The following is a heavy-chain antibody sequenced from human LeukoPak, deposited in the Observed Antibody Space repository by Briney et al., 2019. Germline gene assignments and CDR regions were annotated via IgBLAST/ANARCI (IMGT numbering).Heavy chain of an antibody. V-gene: IGHV3-66*01. CDR3: ARDTYYYGSGSYRDY. Sequence: GGSLRLSCAASGFTVSSNYMSWVRQAPGKGLEWVSVIYSGGSTYYADSVKGRFTISRDNSKNTLYLQMNSLRAEDTAVYYCARDTYYYGSGSYRDYWGQGTLATVSS. CDR1: GFTVSSNY. D-gene: IGHD3-10*01. J-gene: IGHJ4*02. CDR2: IYSGGST.